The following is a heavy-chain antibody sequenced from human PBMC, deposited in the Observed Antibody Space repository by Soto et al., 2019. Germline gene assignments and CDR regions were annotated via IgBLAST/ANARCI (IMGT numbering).Heavy chain of an antibody. V-gene: IGHV4-59*01. CDR2: IYYSGST. J-gene: IGHJ6*02. CDR1: GGSISSYY. Sequence: SETLSLTCTVSGGSISSYYWSWIRQPPGTGLDWIGYIYYSGSTNYNPSLKSRVTISVDTSKNQFSLKLSSVTAADTAVYYCARGSGDCGGDCYPHYYYYGMDVWGQGTTVTVS. D-gene: IGHD2-21*02. CDR3: ARGSGDCGGDCYPHYYYYGMDV.